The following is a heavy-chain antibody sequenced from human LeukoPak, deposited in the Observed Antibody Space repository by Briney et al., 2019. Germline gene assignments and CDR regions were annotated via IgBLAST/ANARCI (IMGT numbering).Heavy chain of an antibody. J-gene: IGHJ3*02. D-gene: IGHD3-9*01. Sequence: ASVKVSCKASGFTFTSSAVQWVRQARGQRLEWIGWIVVGSGNTNYAQKFQERVTITRDMSTSTAYMELSSLRSEDTAVYYCAAAYYDILTGYSLFAFDIWGQGTMVTVPS. CDR3: AAAYYDILTGYSLFAFDI. CDR1: GFTFTSSA. CDR2: IVVGSGNT. V-gene: IGHV1-58*01.